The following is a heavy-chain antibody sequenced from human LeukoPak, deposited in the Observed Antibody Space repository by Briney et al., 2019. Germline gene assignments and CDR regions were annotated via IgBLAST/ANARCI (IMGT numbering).Heavy chain of an antibody. Sequence: GGSLRLSCAASGFTFSTYTMSWVRQAPGKGLEWVSSIGGSGGNTYYADYVKGRFTISRDNSKDTLYLQMNNLRAEDTAVYFCAKEGFDYWGQGTLVTVSS. CDR3: AKEGFDY. CDR1: GFTFSTYT. J-gene: IGHJ4*02. V-gene: IGHV3-23*01. CDR2: IGGSGGNT.